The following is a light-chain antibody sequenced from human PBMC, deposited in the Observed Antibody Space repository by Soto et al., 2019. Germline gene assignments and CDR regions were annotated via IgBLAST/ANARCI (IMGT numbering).Light chain of an antibody. V-gene: IGKV1D-13*01. J-gene: IGKJ4*01. CDR2: DAC. CDR3: QQFYDYALT. CDR1: QDISSL. Sequence: AIQLTQSPSSLSASVGDRVTITCRSIQDISSLFAWYQQRPGNPPKLLIHDACSLGSGVPSSWSASRSGTDFALTISGLQPEDFATYSCQQFYDYALTFGGGPKVEIK.